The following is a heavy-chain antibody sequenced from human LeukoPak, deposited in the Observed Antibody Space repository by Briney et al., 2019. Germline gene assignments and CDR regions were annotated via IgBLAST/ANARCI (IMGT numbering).Heavy chain of an antibody. CDR2: IYYSGST. V-gene: IGHV4-59*08. J-gene: IGHJ6*03. CDR1: GGSISSYY. D-gene: IGHD3-3*01. Sequence: SETLSLTCTVSGGSISSYYWSWIRQPPGKGLEWIGYIYYSGSTNYNPSLKSRVTISVDTSKNQFSLKLSSVTAADTAVYYCARAGPVDFRYYYMDVWGKGTTVTVSS. CDR3: ARAGPVDFRYYYMDV.